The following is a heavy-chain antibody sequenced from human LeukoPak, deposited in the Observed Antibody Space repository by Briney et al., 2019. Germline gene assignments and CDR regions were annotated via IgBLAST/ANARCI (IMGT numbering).Heavy chain of an antibody. CDR1: GFTFSSYS. D-gene: IGHD3-10*01. CDR3: ARGDYGSGSYYNDLDY. V-gene: IGHV3-21*01. Sequence: GGSLRLSCAASGFTFSSYSMNWVRQAPGKGLEWVSSISSSSSYIYYADSVKGRFTISRDNAKNSLYLQMNSLRAEDTAVYYCARGDYGSGSYYNDLDYWGQGTLVTVSS. CDR2: ISSSSSYI. J-gene: IGHJ4*02.